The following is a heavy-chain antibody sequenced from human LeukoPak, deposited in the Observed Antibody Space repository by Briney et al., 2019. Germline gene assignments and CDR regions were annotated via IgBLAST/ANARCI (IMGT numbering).Heavy chain of an antibody. CDR1: GGTFTSYA. CDR3: ARDWGGYDSSGYYPY. D-gene: IGHD3-22*01. J-gene: IGHJ4*02. Sequence: SVKVSCKASGGTFTSYAISWVRQAPGQGLEWMGGIIPIFGTANYAQKFQGRVTITADKSTSTAYMELSSLRSEDTAVYYCARDWGGYDSSGYYPYWGQGTLVTVSS. CDR2: IIPIFGTA. V-gene: IGHV1-69*06.